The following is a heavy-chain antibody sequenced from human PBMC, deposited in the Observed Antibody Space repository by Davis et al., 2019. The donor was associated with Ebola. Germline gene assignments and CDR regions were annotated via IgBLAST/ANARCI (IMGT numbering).Heavy chain of an antibody. CDR2: IYHSGST. D-gene: IGHD4-17*01. J-gene: IGHJ5*02. CDR3: ASLWYGDYKNWFDP. CDR1: GGSITSSNW. V-gene: IGHV4-4*02. Sequence: MPSETLSLTCAVSGGSITSSNWWSWVRQPPGKGLEWIGEIYHSGSTNYNPSLKSRVTISVDKSKNQFSLKLSSVTAADTAVYYCASLWYGDYKNWFDPWGQGTLVTVSS.